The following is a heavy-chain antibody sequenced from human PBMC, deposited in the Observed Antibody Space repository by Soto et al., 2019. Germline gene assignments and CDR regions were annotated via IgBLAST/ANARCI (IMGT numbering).Heavy chain of an antibody. D-gene: IGHD2-2*01. CDR1: GFTFSSYA. V-gene: IGHV3-23*01. J-gene: IGHJ6*02. Sequence: GGSLRLSCAASGFTFSSYAMSWVRQAPGKGLEWVSAISGSGGSTYYADSVKGRFTISRDNSKNTLYLQMNSLRAEDTAVYYCAKDHCSSTSCYLWECYYYGMDVWGQGTTVTVS. CDR3: AKDHCSSTSCYLWECYYYGMDV. CDR2: ISGSGGST.